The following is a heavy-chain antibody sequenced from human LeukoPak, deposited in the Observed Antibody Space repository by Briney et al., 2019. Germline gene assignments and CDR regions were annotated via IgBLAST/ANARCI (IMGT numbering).Heavy chain of an antibody. CDR1: GYTFTVYS. CDR2: INTNSGGT. D-gene: IGHD5-24*01. V-gene: IGHV1-2*02. CDR3: AGEDGYNYAY. J-gene: IGHJ4*02. Sequence: ASVKVSSKASGYTFTVYSMHWVRQAPGQGLGWMGWINTNSGGTNYAQKFQGRVTVTRDTSISTAYMELSRLRSDDTAVYYCAGEDGYNYAYWGQGTLVTVSS.